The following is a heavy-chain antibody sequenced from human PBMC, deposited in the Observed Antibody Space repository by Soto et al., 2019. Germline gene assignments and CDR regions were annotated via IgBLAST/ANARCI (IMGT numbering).Heavy chain of an antibody. CDR2: IYYSRST. D-gene: IGHD2-2*01. V-gene: IGHV4-59*08. CDR1: GGSISSYY. J-gene: IGHJ4*02. CDR3: ARHNPRYCSSTSCPPDYYFDY. Sequence: SETLSLTCTVSGGSISSYYWSWIRQPPGKGLEWIGYIYYSRSTNYNPSLKRRVTISVDTSKNQFSLKLSSVTAADTAVYYCARHNPRYCSSTSCPPDYYFDYWGQGTLVTVSS.